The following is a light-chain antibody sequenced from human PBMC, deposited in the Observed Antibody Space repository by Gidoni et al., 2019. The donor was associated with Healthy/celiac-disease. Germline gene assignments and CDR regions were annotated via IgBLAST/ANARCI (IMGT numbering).Light chain of an antibody. CDR3: MQALRTPPA. V-gene: IGKV2-29*03. CDR2: EVS. CDR1: QSLLHSDGKTY. Sequence: DHAMTKNPLSLSVTPGQPASLSCKSSQSLLHSDGKTYLYWYLQKPGQSPQLLIYEVSSRFSGVPDRFIGSGSGTDFTLKISRVEAEDVGVYYCMQALRTPPAFGGGTKVEIK. J-gene: IGKJ4*01.